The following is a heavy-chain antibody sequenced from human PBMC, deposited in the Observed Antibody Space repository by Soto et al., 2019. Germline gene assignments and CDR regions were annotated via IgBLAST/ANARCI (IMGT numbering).Heavy chain of an antibody. CDR2: IFYTGGT. J-gene: IGHJ6*01. V-gene: IGHV4-59*02. Sequence: SETLSLTCNVSGVSVDKYYWTWIRQSPGRGLEWIGYIFYTGGTNYNPSLKSRVTISADVSKSQVSLKMTSVTAADTALYYCARGIQPPTLSPWDVWGQGSPVTVSS. CDR3: ARGIQPPTLSPWDV. D-gene: IGHD1-1*01. CDR1: GVSVDKYY.